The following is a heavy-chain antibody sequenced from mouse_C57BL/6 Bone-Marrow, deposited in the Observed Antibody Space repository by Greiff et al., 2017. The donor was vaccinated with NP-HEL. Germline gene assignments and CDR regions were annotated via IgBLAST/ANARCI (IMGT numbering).Heavy chain of an antibody. CDR1: GFSFNTYA. CDR3: VRPPPVVATEYAMDY. V-gene: IGHV10-1*01. D-gene: IGHD1-1*01. J-gene: IGHJ4*01. CDR2: IRSKSNNYAT. Sequence: DVKLVESGGGLVQPKGSLKLSCAASGFSFNTYAMNWVRQAPGKGLEWVARIRSKSNNYATYYADSVKDRFTISRDDSESMLYLQMNNLKTEDTAMYYCVRPPPVVATEYAMDYWGQGTSVTVSS.